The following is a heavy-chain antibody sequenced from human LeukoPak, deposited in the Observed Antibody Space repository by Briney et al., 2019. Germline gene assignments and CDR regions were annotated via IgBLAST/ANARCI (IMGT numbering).Heavy chain of an antibody. D-gene: IGHD4-23*01. V-gene: IGHV3-74*01. J-gene: IGHJ4*02. CDR2: IASDGSST. Sequence: GGSLRLSCAASGFTFSSYWMNWVRQAPGKGLVWVSRIASDGSSTTYADSVKGRFSISRDNAKNTLDLQMNSLRVEDTAVYYCARGRPHGNDYWGQGTLVTVSS. CDR3: ARGRPHGNDY. CDR1: GFTFSSYW.